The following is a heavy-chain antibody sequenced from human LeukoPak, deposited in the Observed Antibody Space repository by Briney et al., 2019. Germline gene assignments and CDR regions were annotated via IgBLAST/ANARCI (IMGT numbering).Heavy chain of an antibody. CDR3: ARIRSSGWYEDY. CDR1: GYTFSAYY. Sequence: ASVKVSCKASGYTFSAYYMHWVRLVPGQGLEWMGWINANSGGTNYAQKFQGRVTMTRDTSISTAYMELSRLRSDDTAVYYCARIRSSGWYEDYWGQGTLVTVSS. D-gene: IGHD6-19*01. V-gene: IGHV1-2*02. CDR2: INANSGGT. J-gene: IGHJ4*02.